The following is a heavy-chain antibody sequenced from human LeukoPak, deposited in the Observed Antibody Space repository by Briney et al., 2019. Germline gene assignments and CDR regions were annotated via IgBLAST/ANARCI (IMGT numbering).Heavy chain of an antibody. V-gene: IGHV3-74*01. CDR3: VRDVWGDRDSYFDY. Sequence: GGSPRLSCAASGFTFSSYWMHWVGQAPGKGLVWVSRINTDGRSTSYADSVKGRFTVSRDNAVNTLYLQMNSLRAEDTALYYCVRDVWGDRDSYFDYWGQGALVTVSS. CDR2: INTDGRST. J-gene: IGHJ4*02. D-gene: IGHD2-21*01. CDR1: GFTFSSYW.